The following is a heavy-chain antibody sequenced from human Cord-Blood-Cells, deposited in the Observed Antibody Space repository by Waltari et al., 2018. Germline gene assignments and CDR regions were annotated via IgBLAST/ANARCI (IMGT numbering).Heavy chain of an antibody. V-gene: IGHV1-69*09. Sequence: QVQLVQSGAEVKKPGSSVKVSCKASGGTFSSYAISWVRQAPGQGLEWMGRIIPILGIANYAKKVQGRVTITADKSTSTAYRELSSLRSEDTAVYYCAREAREGMDFDYWGQGTLVTVSS. CDR1: GGTFSSYA. CDR3: AREAREGMDFDY. CDR2: IIPILGIA. J-gene: IGHJ4*02. D-gene: IGHD3-10*01.